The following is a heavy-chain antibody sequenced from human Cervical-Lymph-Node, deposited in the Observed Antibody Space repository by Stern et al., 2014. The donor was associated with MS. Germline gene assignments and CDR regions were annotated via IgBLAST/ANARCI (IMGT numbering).Heavy chain of an antibody. CDR1: GYTFTSTD. D-gene: IGHD3-22*01. Sequence: VQLVESGAEVKKPGASVKVSCEASGYTFTSTDINWVRQATGQGLEWMGGMNHNRGNTGYAQKFQGRVTMTRNPSISTAYLELSSLRSEDTAVYYCARLYDSSDYYSLGYWGQGTLVTVSS. CDR2: MNHNRGNT. V-gene: IGHV1-8*01. J-gene: IGHJ4*02. CDR3: ARLYDSSDYYSLGY.